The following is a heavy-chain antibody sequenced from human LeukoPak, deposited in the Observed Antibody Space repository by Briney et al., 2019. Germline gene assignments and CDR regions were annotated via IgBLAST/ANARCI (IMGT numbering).Heavy chain of an antibody. D-gene: IGHD1-26*01. CDR3: ITDPGEWEPI. J-gene: IGHJ3*02. Sequence: GGPLRLSCAASGFTFSSNAMSWVRQAPGKGLEWVGRIKSKTDGETTDYAAPVKGRFTISRDDSKNTLYLQMNRLKTEDTAVYYCITDPGEWEPIWGQGTMVTVSS. CDR2: IKSKTDGETT. CDR1: GFTFSSNA. V-gene: IGHV3-15*01.